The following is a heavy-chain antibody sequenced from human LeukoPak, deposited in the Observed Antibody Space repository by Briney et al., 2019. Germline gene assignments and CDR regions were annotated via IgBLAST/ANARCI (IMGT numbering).Heavy chain of an antibody. D-gene: IGHD2-2*01. V-gene: IGHV1-8*03. J-gene: IGHJ5*02. CDR1: GYTFTSYD. CDR2: MNPNSGNT. Sequence: GASVKVSRKASGYTFTSYDINWVRQATGQGLEWMGWMNPNSGNTGYAQKFQGRVTITRNTSISTAYMELSSLRSEDTAVYYCARAYQLQQLVFDPWGQGTLVTVSS. CDR3: ARAYQLQQLVFDP.